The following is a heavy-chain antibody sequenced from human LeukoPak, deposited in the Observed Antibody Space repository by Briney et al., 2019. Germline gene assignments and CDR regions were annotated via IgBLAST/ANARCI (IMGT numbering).Heavy chain of an antibody. D-gene: IGHD2-2*01. Sequence: GGSLRLSCAASGFTFSTYAIHWVRQAPGKGLEWVAVISYDGTNKNYADSVKGRFTISRDNAKNSLYLQMNSLRAEDTAVYYCARDHPGTTPYYYYYYMDVWGKGTTVTVSS. CDR3: ARDHPGTTPYYYYYYMDV. CDR1: GFTFSTYA. V-gene: IGHV3-30*07. J-gene: IGHJ6*03. CDR2: ISYDGTNK.